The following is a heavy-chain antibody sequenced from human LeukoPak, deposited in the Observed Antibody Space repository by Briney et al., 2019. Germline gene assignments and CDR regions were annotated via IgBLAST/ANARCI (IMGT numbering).Heavy chain of an antibody. Sequence: PGGSLRLSCAASGFTFSSYAMHWVRQAPGKGLEYVSAISSNGGSTYYANSVKGRFTISRDNSKNTLYLQMGSLRAEDMAVYYCVRAHYDSSAYPFFDYWGLGALVTVSS. CDR3: VRAHYDSSAYPFFDY. V-gene: IGHV3-64*01. CDR2: ISSNGGST. J-gene: IGHJ4*02. D-gene: IGHD3-22*01. CDR1: GFTFSSYA.